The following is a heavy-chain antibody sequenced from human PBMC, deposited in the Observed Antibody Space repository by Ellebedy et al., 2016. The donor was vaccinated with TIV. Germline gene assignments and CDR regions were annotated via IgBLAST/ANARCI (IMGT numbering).Heavy chain of an antibody. CDR3: AKGFRRDGYNSPDVGGL. CDR2: ITWNSGAI. J-gene: IGHJ4*02. Sequence: SLKISCAASGFTFDDYAMYWVRQAPGKGLEWVSGITWNSGAIAYADSVKGRFTISRDNSKNTLYLQMNSLRAEDTAVYYCAKGFRRDGYNSPDVGGLWGQGTLVTVSS. D-gene: IGHD5-24*01. V-gene: IGHV3-9*01. CDR1: GFTFDDYA.